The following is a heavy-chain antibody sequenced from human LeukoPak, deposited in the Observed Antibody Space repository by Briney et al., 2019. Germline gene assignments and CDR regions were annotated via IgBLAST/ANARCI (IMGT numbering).Heavy chain of an antibody. V-gene: IGHV3-53*01. Sequence: GGSLRLSCAASGFTVSSNYMSWVRQAPGKGLEWVSVIYSGGSTYYADSVKGRFTISRDNSKSTLYIQMNSLRAEDTAVYYCARGIMGYFDYWGQGTLVTVSS. CDR3: ARGIMGYFDY. CDR1: GFTVSSNY. CDR2: IYSGGST. D-gene: IGHD2-8*01. J-gene: IGHJ4*02.